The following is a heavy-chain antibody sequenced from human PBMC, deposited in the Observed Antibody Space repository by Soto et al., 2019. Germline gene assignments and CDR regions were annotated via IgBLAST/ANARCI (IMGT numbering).Heavy chain of an antibody. CDR2: LYDVDGS. CDR1: GLTISGKKY. V-gene: IGHV3-53*01. CDR3: ATWHEREHAFDV. J-gene: IGHJ3*01. D-gene: IGHD1-1*01. Sequence: DVQLVESGGGLIQPGESLRLSCAAFGLTISGKKYVAWVRQAPGKGLEWVSALYDVDGSFYADSVTGRFTTSSDSSKTTVYIPRNDLRPADTAVYYCATWHEREHAFDVWGQGTTVTISS.